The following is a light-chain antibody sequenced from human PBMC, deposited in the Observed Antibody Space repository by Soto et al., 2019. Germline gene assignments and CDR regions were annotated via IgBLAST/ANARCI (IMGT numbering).Light chain of an antibody. CDR2: SSS. V-gene: IGKV1-6*01. J-gene: IGKJ1*01. Sequence: AIRMTQSQSSLSASVGDRVTITCRARHGIRDDLGWYQHKPGEARKLLIYSSSILQSGAASTFSGSGSGTDFTPTISSLQPEDFASYYSLQNFAYPRMFGQGTKV. CDR3: LQNFAYPRM. CDR1: HGIRDD.